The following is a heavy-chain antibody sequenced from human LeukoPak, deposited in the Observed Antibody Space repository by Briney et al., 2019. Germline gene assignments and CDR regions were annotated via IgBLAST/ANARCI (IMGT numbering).Heavy chain of an antibody. V-gene: IGHV1-69*13. D-gene: IGHD2-2*01. CDR3: ARFIVVVPAAIGYAFDI. CDR2: IIPIFGTA. CDR1: GGTFSSYA. Sequence: ASVKVSCKASGGTFSSYAISWVRQAPGQGLEWMGGIIPIFGTANYAQKFQGRVTITADESASTAYMELSSLRSEDTAVYYCARFIVVVPAAIGYAFDIWGQGTMVTVSS. J-gene: IGHJ3*02.